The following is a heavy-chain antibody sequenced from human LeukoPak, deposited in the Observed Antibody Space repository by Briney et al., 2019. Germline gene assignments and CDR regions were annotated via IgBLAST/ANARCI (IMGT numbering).Heavy chain of an antibody. CDR3: ARLVEYSSTGNYYYYMDV. D-gene: IGHD6-6*01. CDR2: IYYSGST. V-gene: IGHV4-39*07. Sequence: SETLSLTCTVSGGSISSSSYYWGWIRQPPGKGLEWIGSIYYSGSTYYNPSLKSRVTISVDTSKNQFSLKLSSVTAADTAVYYCARLVEYSSTGNYYYYMDVWGKGTTVTISS. J-gene: IGHJ6*03. CDR1: GGSISSSSYY.